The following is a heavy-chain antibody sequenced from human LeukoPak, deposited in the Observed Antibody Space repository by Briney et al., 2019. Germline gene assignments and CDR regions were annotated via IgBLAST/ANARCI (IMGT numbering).Heavy chain of an antibody. CDR3: ARRVIGRYYYDSSGS. CDR1: GGSFSGYY. D-gene: IGHD3-22*01. CDR2: INHSGST. J-gene: IGHJ5*02. V-gene: IGHV4-34*01. Sequence: SETLSLTCAVYGGSFSGYYWSWIRQPPGKGLEWIGEINHSGSTNYNPSLKSRVTISVDTSKNQFSLKLSSVTAAYTAVYYCARRVIGRYYYDSSGSWGQGTLVTVSS.